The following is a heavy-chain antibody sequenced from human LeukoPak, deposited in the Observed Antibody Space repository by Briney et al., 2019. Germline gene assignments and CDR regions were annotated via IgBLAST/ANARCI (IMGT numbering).Heavy chain of an antibody. V-gene: IGHV3-21*01. D-gene: IGHD6-19*01. Sequence: GGSLRLSCAASGFTFSSYSMNWIRQAPGKGLEWVSSISSSSSSYIYYADSVKGRFTISRDNAKNSLYLQMNSLRAEDTAVYYCARGGAVAGHDYWGQGTLVTVSS. CDR1: GFTFSSYS. J-gene: IGHJ4*02. CDR2: ISSSSSSYI. CDR3: ARGGAVAGHDY.